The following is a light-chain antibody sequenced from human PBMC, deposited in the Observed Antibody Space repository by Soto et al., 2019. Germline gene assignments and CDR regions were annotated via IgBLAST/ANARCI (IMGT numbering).Light chain of an antibody. CDR3: QQRSNWPPWT. CDR2: DAS. J-gene: IGKJ1*01. Sequence: EIVMTQSPATLSVSPGDRVTLSCRASQSVSSYLAWYQQKPGQAPRLLIYDASNRATGIPARFSGSGSGTDFTLTISSLEPEDFAVYYCQQRSNWPPWTFGQGTKVEIK. CDR1: QSVSSY. V-gene: IGKV3-11*01.